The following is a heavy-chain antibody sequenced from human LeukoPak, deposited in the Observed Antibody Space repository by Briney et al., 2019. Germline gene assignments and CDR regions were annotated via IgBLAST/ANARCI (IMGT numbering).Heavy chain of an antibody. CDR3: ARESSRDVLRFLEWFTHNWFDP. CDR2: INPSGGST. Sequence: ASVKVSCTASGYTFTSYYMHWVRQAPGQGLEWMGIINPSGGSTSYAQKFQGRVTMTRDTSTSTVYMELSSLRSEDTAVYYCARESSRDVLRFLEWFTHNWFDPWGRGTLVTVSS. D-gene: IGHD3-3*01. V-gene: IGHV1-46*01. CDR1: GYTFTSYY. J-gene: IGHJ5*02.